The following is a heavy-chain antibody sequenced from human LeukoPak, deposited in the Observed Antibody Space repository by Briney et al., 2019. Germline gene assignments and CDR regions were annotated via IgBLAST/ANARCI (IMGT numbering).Heavy chain of an antibody. V-gene: IGHV3-23*01. Sequence: GGSLRLSCAASGFTFSSSTMSWVRQAPGEGLEWLSAINNRGSSTYYAGSVKDRFTISRDNSENTLYLQMNGLTVDDTAVYFCAKERQTGDYFTSDYWGQGTLVTVSS. CDR1: GFTFSSST. CDR3: AKERQTGDYFTSDY. D-gene: IGHD4-17*01. CDR2: INNRGSST. J-gene: IGHJ4*02.